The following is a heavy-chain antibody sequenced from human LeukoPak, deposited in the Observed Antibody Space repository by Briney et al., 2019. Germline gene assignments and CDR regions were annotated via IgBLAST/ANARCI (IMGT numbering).Heavy chain of an antibody. Sequence: AGGSLRLSCAASGFTFNSYSMNWVRQAPGKGLEWVSSISSSSYYIYYADSVKGRFTISRDNSKNTLYLQMNSLRAEDTAVYYCAKAFPRPVVTSIDYYFYMEDWGKGTTVTISS. D-gene: IGHD2-21*02. CDR1: GFTFNSYS. V-gene: IGHV3-21*01. CDR2: ISSSSYYI. J-gene: IGHJ6*03. CDR3: AKAFPRPVVTSIDYYFYMED.